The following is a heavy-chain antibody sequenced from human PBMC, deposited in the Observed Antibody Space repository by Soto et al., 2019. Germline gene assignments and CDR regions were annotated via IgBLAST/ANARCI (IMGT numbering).Heavy chain of an antibody. CDR1: GGSFSGYY. Sequence: SETLSLTCAVYGGSFSGYYWSWIRQPPGKGLEWIGEINHSGSTNYNPSLKSRVTISVDTSKNQFSLKLSSVTAADTAVYYCARGLGGILTWGMDVWGQGTTVTVSS. CDR2: INHSGST. D-gene: IGHD3-9*01. V-gene: IGHV4-34*01. J-gene: IGHJ6*02. CDR3: ARGLGGILTWGMDV.